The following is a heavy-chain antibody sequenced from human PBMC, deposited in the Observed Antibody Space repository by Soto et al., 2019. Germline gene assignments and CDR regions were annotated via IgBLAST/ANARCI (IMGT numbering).Heavy chain of an antibody. CDR3: AREDGDYVPGYYYYYGMDV. CDR2: IIPILGIA. D-gene: IGHD4-17*01. V-gene: IGHV1-69*08. Sequence: QVQLVQSGAEVKKPGSSVKVSCKASGGTFSSYTISWVRQAPGQGLEWMGRIIPILGIANYAQKFQGRVTITGDKSTRTAYMERSSLRSEDTAVYYCAREDGDYVPGYYYYYGMDVWGQGTTVTVSS. J-gene: IGHJ6*02. CDR1: GGTFSSYT.